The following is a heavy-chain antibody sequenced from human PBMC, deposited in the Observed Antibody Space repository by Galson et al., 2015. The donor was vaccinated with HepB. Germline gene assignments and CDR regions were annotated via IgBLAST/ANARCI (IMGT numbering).Heavy chain of an antibody. CDR2: IYPGDSDT. D-gene: IGHD3-10*01. Sequence: QSGAEVKKPGESLKISCKGSGSSFTSYWIGWVRQMPGKGLEWMGIIYPGDSDTRYSPSFQGQVTISADKSISTAYLQWSSLKASDTAMYYCARCGPLRFGDKSKGFDYWGQGTLVTVSS. CDR3: ARCGPLRFGDKSKGFDY. V-gene: IGHV5-51*01. CDR1: GSSFTSYW. J-gene: IGHJ4*02.